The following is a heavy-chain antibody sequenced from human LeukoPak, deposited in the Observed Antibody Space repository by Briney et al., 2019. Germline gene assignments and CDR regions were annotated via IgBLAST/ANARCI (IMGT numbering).Heavy chain of an antibody. Sequence: GGSLRLSCAASGFTLSNYWMLWARQAPGKGLVWVSRINSDGSTTTYADSVKGRFTISRDSAKNTLYLQMNSLRAEDTAVYYCAKDGYDGNGMDVWGQGTTVTVSS. V-gene: IGHV3-74*01. CDR2: INSDGSTT. J-gene: IGHJ6*02. CDR3: AKDGYDGNGMDV. D-gene: IGHD3-3*01. CDR1: GFTLSNYW.